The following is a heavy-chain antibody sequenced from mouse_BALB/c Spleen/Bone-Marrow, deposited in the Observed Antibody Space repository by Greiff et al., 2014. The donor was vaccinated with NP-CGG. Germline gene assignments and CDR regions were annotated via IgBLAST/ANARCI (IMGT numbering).Heavy chain of an antibody. Sequence: VQGVESGPELVRPGVSAKISCKGSGYTFTDYAMHWVKQSHAKSLEWIGVISTYYGNTNYNQKFKGKATMTVDKSSSTAYMELARLTSEDSAIYYCARKRLTGTSYWYFDVWGAGTTVTVSS. CDR2: ISTYYGNT. CDR3: ARKRLTGTSYWYFDV. D-gene: IGHD4-1*01. V-gene: IGHV1-67*01. CDR1: GYTFTDYA. J-gene: IGHJ1*01.